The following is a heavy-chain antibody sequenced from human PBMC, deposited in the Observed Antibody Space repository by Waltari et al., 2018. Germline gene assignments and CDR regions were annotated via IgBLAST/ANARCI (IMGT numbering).Heavy chain of an antibody. CDR3: ARENYYDSSGYFDY. CDR2: IIPILGIA. V-gene: IGHV1-69*10. J-gene: IGHJ4*02. Sequence: QVQLVQSGAEVKKPGSSVKVSCKASGGTFSSYAIRWVRQAPGHGLEWMGGIIPILGIANYAQKFQGRVTITADKSTSTAYMELSSLRSEDTAVYYCARENYYDSSGYFDYWGQGTLVTVSS. D-gene: IGHD3-22*01. CDR1: GGTFSSYA.